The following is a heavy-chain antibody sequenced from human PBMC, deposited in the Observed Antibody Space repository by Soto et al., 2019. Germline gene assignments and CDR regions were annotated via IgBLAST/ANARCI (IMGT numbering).Heavy chain of an antibody. J-gene: IGHJ6*02. CDR2: IYYSGST. CDR1: GGSISSSSYY. V-gene: IGHV4-39*01. D-gene: IGHD6-13*01. Sequence: LETLSLTCTVSGGSISSSSYYWGWIRQPPGKGLEWIGSIYYSGSTYYNPSLKSRVTISVDTSKNQFSLKLSSVTAADTAVYYCARLGIAAAGSGMDVWGQGTTVTVSS. CDR3: ARLGIAAAGSGMDV.